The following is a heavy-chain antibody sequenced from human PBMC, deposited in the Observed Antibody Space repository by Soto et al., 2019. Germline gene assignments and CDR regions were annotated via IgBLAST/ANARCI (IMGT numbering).Heavy chain of an antibody. J-gene: IGHJ6*02. CDR1: GGSISSYY. V-gene: IGHV4-59*01. D-gene: IGHD5-18*01. CDR2: IYYSGST. CDR3: ARTYSYGHFYYYYGMDV. Sequence: SETLSLTCTVSGGSISSYYWSWIRQPPGKGLEWIGYIYYSGSTNYNPSLKSRVTISVDTSKNQFSLKLSSVTAADTAVYYCARTYSYGHFYYYYGMDVWGQGTTVTVSS.